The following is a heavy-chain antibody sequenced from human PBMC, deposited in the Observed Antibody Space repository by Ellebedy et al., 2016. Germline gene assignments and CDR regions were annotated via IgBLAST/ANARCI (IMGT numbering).Heavy chain of an antibody. CDR3: ARRAYYYDSNPSGDFDY. D-gene: IGHD3-22*01. J-gene: IGHJ4*02. CDR2: INGDGSST. CDR1: GFIFSSYA. V-gene: IGHV3-64*04. Sequence: GGSLRLSCAASGFIFSSYAMHWVRQAPGKRLEYVSAINGDGSSTSYADSVKGRFTISRDNAKNTLYLQMNSLRAEDTAVYYCARRAYYYDSNPSGDFDYWGQGTLVTVSS.